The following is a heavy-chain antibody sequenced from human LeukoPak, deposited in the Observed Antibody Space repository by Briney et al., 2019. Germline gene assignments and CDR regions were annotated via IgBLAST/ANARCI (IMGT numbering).Heavy chain of an antibody. CDR3: ARGGVPGDYVWGSYRYPYYFDY. Sequence: SETLSLTCAVYGGSFSGYYWSWIRQPPGKGLEWIGEINHSGSTNYNPSLKSRVTISVDTSKNQFSLKLSSVTAADTAVYYCARGGVPGDYVWGSYRYPYYFDYWGQGTLVTVSS. D-gene: IGHD3-16*02. V-gene: IGHV4-34*01. J-gene: IGHJ4*02. CDR2: INHSGST. CDR1: GGSFSGYY.